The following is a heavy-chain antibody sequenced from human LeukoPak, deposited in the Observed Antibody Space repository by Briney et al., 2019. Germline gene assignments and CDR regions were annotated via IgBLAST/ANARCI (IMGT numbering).Heavy chain of an antibody. V-gene: IGHV1-8*01. CDR3: ARQPISGYYYGMDA. Sequence: VASVKVSCKASGYTFTSYDINWVRQATGQGLEWMGWMNPNSGNTGYAQKFQGRVTMTRNTSISTAYMELSSLRSEDTAVYYCARQPISGYYYGMDAWGQGTTVTVSS. CDR2: MNPNSGNT. CDR1: GYTFTSYD. D-gene: IGHD3-3*01. J-gene: IGHJ6*02.